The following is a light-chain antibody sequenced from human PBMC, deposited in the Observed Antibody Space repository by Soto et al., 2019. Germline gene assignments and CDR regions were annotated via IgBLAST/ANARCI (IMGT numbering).Light chain of an antibody. J-gene: IGKJ4*01. CDR3: QQYGSSPLT. V-gene: IGKV3-20*01. CDR2: GAS. Sequence: DIVLTQSPGTLSLSPGERAALSCRASESVNTNYLAWYQQIPGQAPRLLLYGASSRATGSPARFSGSGSGTDFTLTISRLEPEDFAVYYCQQYGSSPLTFGGGTKVEIK. CDR1: ESVNTNY.